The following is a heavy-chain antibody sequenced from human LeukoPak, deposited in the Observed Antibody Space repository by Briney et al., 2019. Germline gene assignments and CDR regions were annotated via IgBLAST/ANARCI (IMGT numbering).Heavy chain of an antibody. V-gene: IGHV5-51*01. D-gene: IGHD6-25*01. Sequence: GESLKISCKGSGYIFPNYWIAWVRQMPGKGLEWMGIIYPGDSETRYSPSFEGQVTISADKSISTVYLQWSSLKASDTAMYYCARLVGRGYEAFDFWGQGTLVTVSS. CDR1: GYIFPNYW. CDR3: ARLVGRGYEAFDF. CDR2: IYPGDSET. J-gene: IGHJ4*02.